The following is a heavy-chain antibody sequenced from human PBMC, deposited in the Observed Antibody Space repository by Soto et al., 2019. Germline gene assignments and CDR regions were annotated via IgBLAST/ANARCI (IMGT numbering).Heavy chain of an antibody. V-gene: IGHV3-66*01. Sequence: EEQLVTSGGGLVQPGGSLRLSCAASGFTVSNNYISWVRQVPGKGLEWVSLISRDDDTQYAESVKGRFTISSDSSRNTVFLQLNSLRVEDTATYHCTREYDFWSGYFTWGQGTVVTVSS. CDR3: TREYDFWSGYFT. J-gene: IGHJ4*02. CDR2: ISRDDDT. CDR1: GFTVSNNY. D-gene: IGHD3-3*01.